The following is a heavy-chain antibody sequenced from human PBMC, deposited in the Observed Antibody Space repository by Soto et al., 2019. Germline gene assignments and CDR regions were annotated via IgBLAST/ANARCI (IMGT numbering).Heavy chain of an antibody. V-gene: IGHV4-34*01. Sequence: QVQLQQWGAGLLKPSEPLSLTCAVYGGSFSGYQWSWIRQPPGKGLEWIGEISHGGSTNYDPSLKSRVTISVDTSKNQFALKVYSVTAADTAVYYCARRLVNRPVDPWGQGSLVTVSS. CDR2: ISHGGST. CDR1: GGSFSGYQ. CDR3: ARRLVNRPVDP. D-gene: IGHD2-15*01. J-gene: IGHJ5*02.